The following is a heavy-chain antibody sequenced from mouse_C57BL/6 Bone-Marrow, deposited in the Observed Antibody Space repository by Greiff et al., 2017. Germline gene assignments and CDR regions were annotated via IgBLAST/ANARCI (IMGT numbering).Heavy chain of an antibody. V-gene: IGHV1-59*01. J-gene: IGHJ1*03. CDR3: SGAVVAHWYFDV. CDR1: GYTFTSYW. CDR2: IDPSDSYT. Sequence: VQLQQPGAELVRPGTSVKLSCTASGYTFTSYWMHWVKQRPGQGLEWIGVIDPSDSYTNYNHKFKGKATLTVDTSSSTAYMQLSSLTSGDSAVYTCSGAVVAHWYFDVWGTGTTVTVSS. D-gene: IGHD1-1*01.